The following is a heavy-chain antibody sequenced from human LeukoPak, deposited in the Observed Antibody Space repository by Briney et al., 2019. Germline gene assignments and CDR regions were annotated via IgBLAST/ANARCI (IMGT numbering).Heavy chain of an antibody. D-gene: IGHD1-26*01. Sequence: GSSVKVSCKASGGTFSSYTISWVRQAPGQGLELMGGIIPILGIANYAQKFQGRVTITADKSTSTAYMELSSLRSEDTAVYYCAGDDGIVGATGGYFDYWGQGTLVTVSS. V-gene: IGHV1-69*04. CDR2: IIPILGIA. J-gene: IGHJ4*02. CDR1: GGTFSSYT. CDR3: AGDDGIVGATGGYFDY.